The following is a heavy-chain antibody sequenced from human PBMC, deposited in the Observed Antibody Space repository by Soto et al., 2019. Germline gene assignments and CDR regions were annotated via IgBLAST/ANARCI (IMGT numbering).Heavy chain of an antibody. Sequence: QVQLVESGGGVVQPGRSLRLSCAASGFTFSSYGMHWVRQAPGKGLEWVAVIWYDGSNKYYADSVKGRFTISRDNSKNTLYLQMNSLRAEDTAVYYCARLYCGGDCPVDYWGQVTLVTVSS. CDR1: GFTFSSYG. CDR2: IWYDGSNK. J-gene: IGHJ4*02. V-gene: IGHV3-33*01. D-gene: IGHD2-21*02. CDR3: ARLYCGGDCPVDY.